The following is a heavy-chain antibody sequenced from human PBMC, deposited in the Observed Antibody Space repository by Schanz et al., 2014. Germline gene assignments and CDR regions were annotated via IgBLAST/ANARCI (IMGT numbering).Heavy chain of an antibody. CDR1: GGTFSSYA. CDR3: GEYGSDSYTDP. Sequence: QVQLVQSGAEVKKPGSSVKVSCTASGGTFSSYAFSWVRQAPGQGLEWMGKIIPILGMENYAQKFQGRVTITADISTSTVYMELDSLRSEDTAIYFCGEYGSDSYTDPWGQGTLVSVSS. J-gene: IGHJ5*01. D-gene: IGHD3-10*01. CDR2: IIPILGME. V-gene: IGHV1-69*04.